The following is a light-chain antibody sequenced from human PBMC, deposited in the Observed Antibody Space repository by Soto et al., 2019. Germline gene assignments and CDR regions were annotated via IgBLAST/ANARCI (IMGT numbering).Light chain of an antibody. V-gene: IGKV2-28*01. CDR2: LGS. CDR3: MQALQTPYT. J-gene: IGKJ2*01. CDR1: QTPQYRIGNNY. Sequence: DIVMTQSPLYLPAIAGEPAPVSCRSNQTPQYRIGNNYLDWYLQKPGQSPQLLIYLGSNRASGVTDRFSGSGSGADFTLKISRVEAEDVGVYYCMQALQTPYTFGQGTKLEIK.